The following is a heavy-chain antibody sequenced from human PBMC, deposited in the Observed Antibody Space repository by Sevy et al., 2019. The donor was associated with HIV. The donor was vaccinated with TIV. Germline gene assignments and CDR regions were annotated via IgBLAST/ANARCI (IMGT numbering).Heavy chain of an antibody. V-gene: IGHV3-21*06. CDR1: GVSLNTYS. D-gene: IGHD6-19*01. J-gene: IGHJ1*01. Sequence: GGSLRLSCAASGVSLNTYSMNWVRQAPGKGLEWVSSISDTSGYIFYADSVKGRFTISRDKARNSLYLQMNSLRAEDTAVYYCARDAGSGWQKYFQQWGQGTLVTVSS. CDR2: ISDTSGYI. CDR3: ARDAGSGWQKYFQQ.